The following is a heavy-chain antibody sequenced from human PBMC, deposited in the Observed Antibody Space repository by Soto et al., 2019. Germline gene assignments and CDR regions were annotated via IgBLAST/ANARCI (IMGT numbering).Heavy chain of an antibody. CDR3: AGGGGLVLGLD. J-gene: IGHJ4*02. CDR2: INPSGGST. Sequence: QVQLVQSGAEVKKPGASVKVSCKASGYTFTSYYMHWVRQAPGQGLEWMGIINPSGGSTSYAQKFRGRVTMTRDTSTSTVYMELSSLRSEDTAVYYCAGGGGLVLGLDWGQGTLVTVSS. V-gene: IGHV1-46*01. D-gene: IGHD6-19*01. CDR1: GYTFTSYY.